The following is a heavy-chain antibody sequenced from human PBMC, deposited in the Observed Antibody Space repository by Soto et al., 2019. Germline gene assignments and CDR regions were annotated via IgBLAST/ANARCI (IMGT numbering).Heavy chain of an antibody. CDR2: ISAYNGNT. CDR1: GYTFTSYG. D-gene: IGHD2-2*01. J-gene: IGHJ4*02. Sequence: QVQLVQSGAEVKKPGASVKVSCKASGYTFTSYGISWVRQAPGQGLEWMGWISAYNGNTNYAQKLQGRVTMTTDTSTSTACMELRSRRSDDTAVYYCARAGYCSSTSCYRTYYFDYWGQGTLVTVSS. CDR3: ARAGYCSSTSCYRTYYFDY. V-gene: IGHV1-18*01.